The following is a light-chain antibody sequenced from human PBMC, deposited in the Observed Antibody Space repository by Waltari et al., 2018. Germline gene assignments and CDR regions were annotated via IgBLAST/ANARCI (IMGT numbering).Light chain of an antibody. CDR1: QSVSSSY. CDR2: DAS. J-gene: IGKJ1*01. CDR3: QQYGSSLWT. Sequence: EIVLTQSPATLSLSPGERATLSCRASQSVSSSYLAWYQQKPGLAPRLLICDASSSATGIPDRFSGSGSGTDFTLTISRLEPEDFAVYYCQQYGSSLWTFCQGTKVEIK. V-gene: IGKV3D-20*01.